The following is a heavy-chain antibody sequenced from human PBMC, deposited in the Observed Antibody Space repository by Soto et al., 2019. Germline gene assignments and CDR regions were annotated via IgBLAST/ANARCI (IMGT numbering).Heavy chain of an antibody. J-gene: IGHJ4*02. Sequence: ASVKVSCKASGYIFTSYAMHWVRQAPGQRLEWMGWINAGNGNTKYPQKFQGRVTISRDTSASTAYMELSSLRSEDTAVYYCASGPANGIFDYWGQGTLVTVSS. CDR1: GYIFTSYA. V-gene: IGHV1-3*01. CDR3: ASGPANGIFDY. D-gene: IGHD1-26*01. CDR2: INAGNGNT.